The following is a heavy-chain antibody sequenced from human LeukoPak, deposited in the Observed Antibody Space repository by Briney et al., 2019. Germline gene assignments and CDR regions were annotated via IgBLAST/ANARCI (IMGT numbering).Heavy chain of an antibody. CDR3: AREVGDYSSGFDY. D-gene: IGHD4-17*01. J-gene: IGHJ4*02. CDR1: GGSISSSNW. CDR2: IYHSGST. Sequence: PSGTLSLTCAVSGGSISSSNWWSWVRQPPGKGLEWIGEIYHSGSTNYNPSLKSRVTISVDKSKNQFSLKLSSVTAADTAVYYCAREVGDYSSGFDYWGQGTLVTVSS. V-gene: IGHV4-4*02.